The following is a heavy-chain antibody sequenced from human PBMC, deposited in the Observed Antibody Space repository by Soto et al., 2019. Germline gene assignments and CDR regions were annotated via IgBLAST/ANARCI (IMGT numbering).Heavy chain of an antibody. CDR2: INHSGST. CDR1: GGSFSGYY. V-gene: IGHV4-34*01. CDR3: ARGRSAKWLRFRGYYMDV. D-gene: IGHD5-12*01. Sequence: SETLSLTCAVYGGSFSGYYWSWIRQPPGKGLEWIGGINHSGSTNYNPSLKSRVTISVDTSKTPFSLKLSSVTAADTAVYYCARGRSAKWLRFRGYYMDVWGKGTTVTVSS. J-gene: IGHJ6*03.